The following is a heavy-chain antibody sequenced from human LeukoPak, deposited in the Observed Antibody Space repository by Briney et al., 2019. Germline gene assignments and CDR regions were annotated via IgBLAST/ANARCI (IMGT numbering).Heavy chain of an antibody. V-gene: IGHV4-59*01. J-gene: IGHJ6*03. CDR2: IYYSGST. D-gene: IGHD2-2*01. CDR3: ARVGADIVVVPAAKSYYYYYMDV. Sequence: SETLSLTCTVSGGSISSYYWSWIRQPPGKGLEWIGYIYYSGSTNYNPSLKSRVTISVDTSKNQFSLKLSSVTAADTAVYYCARVGADIVVVPAAKSYYYYYMDVWGKGTTVTVSS. CDR1: GGSISSYY.